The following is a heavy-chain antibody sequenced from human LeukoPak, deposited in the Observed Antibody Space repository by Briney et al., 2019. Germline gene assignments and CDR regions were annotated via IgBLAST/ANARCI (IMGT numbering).Heavy chain of an antibody. CDR3: ARDVRDYVGELESFYY. J-gene: IGHJ4*02. D-gene: IGHD4-17*01. Sequence: PGGSLRLSCAASGFTFSSYGMHWVRQAPGKGLEWVAVIWYDGSNKYYADSVKGRFTISRDNSKDTVYLQMNSLKAEDTAVYYCARDVRDYVGELESFYYWGQGTLVTVSS. CDR1: GFTFSSYG. CDR2: IWYDGSNK. V-gene: IGHV3-33*01.